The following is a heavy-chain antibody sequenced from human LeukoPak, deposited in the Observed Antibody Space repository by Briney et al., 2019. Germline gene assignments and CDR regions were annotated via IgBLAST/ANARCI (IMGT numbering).Heavy chain of an antibody. Sequence: GGSLRLSCEASGFSFSSSWTSWVRQAPGKGLEWVANINQGGSDKYYVDSVKGRFTISRDNSKNTLYLQMNSLRAEDTAVYYCAKVTYGSGTYGAFDYWGQGTLVTVSS. CDR1: GFSFSSSW. V-gene: IGHV3-7*03. D-gene: IGHD3-10*01. CDR2: INQGGSDK. CDR3: AKVTYGSGTYGAFDY. J-gene: IGHJ4*02.